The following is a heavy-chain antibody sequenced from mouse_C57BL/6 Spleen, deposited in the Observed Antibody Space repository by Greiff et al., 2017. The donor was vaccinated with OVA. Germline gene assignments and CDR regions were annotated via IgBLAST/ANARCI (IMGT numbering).Heavy chain of an antibody. CDR2: IHPNSGST. CDR1: GYTFTSYW. Sequence: VQLQQPGAELVKPRASVKLSCKASGYTFTSYWMHWVKQRPGQGLEWIGMIHPNSGSTNYNEKFKSKATLTVDKSSSTAYMQLSSLTSEDSAVYYCAVYGSSGYFDVWGTGTTVTVSS. J-gene: IGHJ1*03. CDR3: AVYGSSGYFDV. D-gene: IGHD1-1*01. V-gene: IGHV1-64*01.